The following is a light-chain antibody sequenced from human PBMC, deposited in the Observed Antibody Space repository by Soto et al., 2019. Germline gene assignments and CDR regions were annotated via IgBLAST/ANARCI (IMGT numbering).Light chain of an antibody. Sequence: EIVLTQSPGTLSVSPGERATLSCRASQSVSTSYLAWYQQKPGQAPRLLIHGASSRASGIPDRFSGSGSGTDFTLTISRLEPEDFAVYYCEYYGSSIIFGGGTKVDIK. V-gene: IGKV3-20*01. J-gene: IGKJ4*01. CDR2: GAS. CDR3: EYYGSSII. CDR1: QSVSTSY.